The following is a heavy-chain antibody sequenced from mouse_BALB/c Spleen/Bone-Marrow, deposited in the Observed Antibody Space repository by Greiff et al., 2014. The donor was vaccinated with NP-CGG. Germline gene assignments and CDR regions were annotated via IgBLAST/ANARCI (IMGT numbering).Heavy chain of an antibody. Sequence: QVQLQQSGPGLVQPSQSLSITCTVSGFSLTTYGVHWVRQSPGKGLEWLGVTWSGGSTDYNAAFISRLSISKDNSKSQVFFKMNSLQANDTAIYYCARNHRGYYFDYWGQGTTLTVSS. D-gene: IGHD3-1*01. CDR2: TWSGGST. J-gene: IGHJ2*01. CDR3: ARNHRGYYFDY. CDR1: GFSLTTYG. V-gene: IGHV2-2*02.